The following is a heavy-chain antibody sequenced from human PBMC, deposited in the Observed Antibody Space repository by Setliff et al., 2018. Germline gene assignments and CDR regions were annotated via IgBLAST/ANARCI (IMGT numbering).Heavy chain of an antibody. CDR2: ISNDDTKK. J-gene: IGHJ3*02. V-gene: IGHV3-30*03. Sequence: PGGSLRLSCAASGFTFSPYIIHWVRQAPGKGLEWVALISNDDTKKYFADSVKGRFTISRDNAKNSLYLQMNSLRAEDTAVYYCARDSVLRYFDWLLYTPDAFDIWGQGTMVTVSS. CDR1: GFTFSPYI. D-gene: IGHD3-9*01. CDR3: ARDSVLRYFDWLLYTPDAFDI.